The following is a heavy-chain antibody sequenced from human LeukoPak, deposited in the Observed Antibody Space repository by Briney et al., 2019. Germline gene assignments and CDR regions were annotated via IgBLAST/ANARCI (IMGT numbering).Heavy chain of an antibody. CDR3: ARSLLRQVDWSYGMDI. Sequence: PSETLSLTCTVSGGSISSYYWSWIRQPPGKGLEWIGYIYYSGTTNYNPSLKSRVTISVDTSKNQFLLRLTSLTAADTAVYYCARSLLRQVDWSYGMDIWGQGTTVTVSS. J-gene: IGHJ6*02. V-gene: IGHV4-59*01. D-gene: IGHD3-9*01. CDR1: GGSISSYY. CDR2: IYYSGTT.